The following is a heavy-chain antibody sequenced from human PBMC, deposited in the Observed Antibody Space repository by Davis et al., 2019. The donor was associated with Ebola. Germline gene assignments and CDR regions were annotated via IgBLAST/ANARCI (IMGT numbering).Heavy chain of an antibody. CDR1: GFTFSSYE. CDR2: ISSSGSTI. J-gene: IGHJ4*02. V-gene: IGHV3-48*03. D-gene: IGHD3-16*02. CDR3: ALRRGHDYVWGSYQF. Sequence: GESLKISCAASGFTFSSYEMNWVRQAPGKGLEWVSYISSSGSTIYYADSVKGRFTISRDNAKNSLYLQMNSLRTEDTALYYCALRRGHDYVWGSYQFWGQGTLVTVSS.